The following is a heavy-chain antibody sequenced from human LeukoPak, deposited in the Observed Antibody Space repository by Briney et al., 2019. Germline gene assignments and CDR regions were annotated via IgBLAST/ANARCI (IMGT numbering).Heavy chain of an antibody. CDR3: AREKGYLNWFDP. Sequence: GGSLRLSCAASGFTFRSYAMSWVRQAPGKGLEWVSTLSGSDSSTYYADSVKGRFTISRDNAKNSLYLQMNSLRAEDTAVYYCAREKGYLNWFDPWGQGTLVTVSS. J-gene: IGHJ5*02. CDR2: LSGSDSST. CDR1: GFTFRSYA. V-gene: IGHV3-23*01. D-gene: IGHD2-15*01.